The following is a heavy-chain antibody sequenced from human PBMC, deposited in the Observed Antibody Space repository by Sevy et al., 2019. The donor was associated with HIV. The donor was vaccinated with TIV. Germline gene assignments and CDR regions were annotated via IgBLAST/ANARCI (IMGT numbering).Heavy chain of an antibody. V-gene: IGHV3-23*01. CDR3: AREGCTKPHDY. CDR1: GFTFNIYS. D-gene: IGHD2-8*01. J-gene: IGHJ4*02. CDR2: LSFGCGKI. Sequence: RGYLRLSCAASGFTFNIYSMSWVRQTPGKGLERVATLSFGCGKINHADSVKGRFTMSRDDSKNAVYLQMNNLRVEDTAIHYCAREGCTKPHDYWGQGTLVRVSS.